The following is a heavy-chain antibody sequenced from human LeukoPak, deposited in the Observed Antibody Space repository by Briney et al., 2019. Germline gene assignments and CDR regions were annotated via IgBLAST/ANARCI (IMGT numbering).Heavy chain of an antibody. J-gene: IGHJ4*02. CDR2: IIPIFGTA. CDR1: GGTFSSYA. V-gene: IGHV1-69*13. CDR3: ATPLDYFDGSGYHQGGD. Sequence: SVKVSCKASGGTFSSYAISWVRQAPGQGLEWMGGIIPIFGTANYAQKFQGRVTITADESTSTAYMELSSLRSEDTAVYYCATPLDYFDGSGYHQGGDWGQGTLVTVSS. D-gene: IGHD3-22*01.